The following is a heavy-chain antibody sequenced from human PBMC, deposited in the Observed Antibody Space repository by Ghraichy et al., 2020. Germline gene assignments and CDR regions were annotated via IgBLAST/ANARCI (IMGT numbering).Heavy chain of an antibody. J-gene: IGHJ4*02. Sequence: SETLSLTCTVSGGSISSYYWSWIRQPPGKGLEWIGYIYYSGSTNYNPSLKSRVTISVDTSKNQFSLKLSSVTAADTAVYYCARTVGVTGLDYFDFWGQGTLVTVSS. D-gene: IGHD1-26*01. CDR3: ARTVGVTGLDYFDF. CDR1: GGSISSYY. CDR2: IYYSGST. V-gene: IGHV4-59*01.